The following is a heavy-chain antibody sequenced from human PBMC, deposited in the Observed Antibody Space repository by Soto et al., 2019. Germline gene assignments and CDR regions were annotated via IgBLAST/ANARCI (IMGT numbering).Heavy chain of an antibody. J-gene: IGHJ6*02. Sequence: ASVKVSCKASGYTFTSYAMHWVRQAPGQRLEWMGWINAGNGNTKYSQKFQGRVTITRDTSASTAYMELSSLRSEDTAVYYCARDDSSSGPNYYYYGMDVWGQGTTVTVSS. CDR2: INAGNGNT. CDR3: ARDDSSSGPNYYYYGMDV. V-gene: IGHV1-3*01. D-gene: IGHD6-6*01. CDR1: GYTFTSYA.